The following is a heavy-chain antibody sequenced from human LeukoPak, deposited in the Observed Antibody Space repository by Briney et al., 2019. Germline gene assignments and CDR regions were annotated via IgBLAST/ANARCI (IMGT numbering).Heavy chain of an antibody. CDR2: LYHSGTP. D-gene: IGHD6-13*01. Sequence: PETQSLTCTDSGGSISSYYWSWLRQSPGKGLEWIGYLYHSGTPRYNPSLKSRVTISADTSKHQFLLNLNSTTAADTAVYYCARRRGWKQQLVYFDYWGQGTLATVSS. CDR1: GGSISSYY. J-gene: IGHJ4*02. V-gene: IGHV4-59*08. CDR3: ARRRGWKQQLVYFDY.